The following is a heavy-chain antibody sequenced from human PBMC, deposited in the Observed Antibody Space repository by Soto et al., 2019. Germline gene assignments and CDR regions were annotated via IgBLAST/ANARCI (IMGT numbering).Heavy chain of an antibody. CDR3: ARDTNTMVRGGIKGYYYGMDV. CDR2: ISAYNGNT. D-gene: IGHD3-10*01. CDR1: GYTFTSYG. Sequence: ASVKVSCKASGYTFTSYGISWVRQAPGQGLEWMGWISAYNGNTNYAQKLQGRVTMTTDTSTSTAYMELRSLRSDDTAVYYCARDTNTMVRGGIKGYYYGMDVWGQGTTVTVSS. J-gene: IGHJ6*02. V-gene: IGHV1-18*04.